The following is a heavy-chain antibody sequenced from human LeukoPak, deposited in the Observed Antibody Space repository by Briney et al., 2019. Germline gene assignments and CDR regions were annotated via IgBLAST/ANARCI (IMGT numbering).Heavy chain of an antibody. CDR2: ISGSGGST. D-gene: IGHD2-2*01. Sequence: GGSLRLSCAASGFTFSSYAMSWVRQVPGEGLEWVSGISGSGGSTYYADSVKGRFTISRDNSKNTLYLQMNSLRAEDTAVYYCAKGTVVVPAAMNWGQGTLVTVSS. CDR1: GFTFSSYA. J-gene: IGHJ4*02. V-gene: IGHV3-23*01. CDR3: AKGTVVVPAAMN.